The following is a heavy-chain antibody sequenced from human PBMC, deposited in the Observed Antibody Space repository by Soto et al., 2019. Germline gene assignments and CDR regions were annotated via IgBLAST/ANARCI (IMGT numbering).Heavy chain of an antibody. Sequence: GGSLRLSCAAYGFTISTYAMTWVRQAPGKGLECVSGVTGSGGQIHYADSVKGRFTISKDNSKNTLYLQMSSLREEDTALYYCAKDAVYKDGLWIMDSWGQGTLVTVSS. J-gene: IGHJ5*02. CDR2: VTGSGGQI. V-gene: IGHV3-23*01. CDR1: GFTISTYA. CDR3: AKDAVYKDGLWIMDS. D-gene: IGHD2-21*01.